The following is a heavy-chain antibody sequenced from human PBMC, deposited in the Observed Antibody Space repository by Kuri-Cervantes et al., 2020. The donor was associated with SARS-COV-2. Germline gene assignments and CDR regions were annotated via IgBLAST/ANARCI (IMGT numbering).Heavy chain of an antibody. Sequence: GESLKISCAASGFTFSSYGMHWVRQAPGKGLEWVAVIWYDGSNKYYADSVKGRFTISGDNSKNTLYLQMNSLRAEDTAVYYCARALVVTDAFDIWGQGTMVTVSS. CDR1: GFTFSSYG. CDR2: IWYDGSNK. CDR3: ARALVVTDAFDI. V-gene: IGHV3-33*01. D-gene: IGHD3-22*01. J-gene: IGHJ3*02.